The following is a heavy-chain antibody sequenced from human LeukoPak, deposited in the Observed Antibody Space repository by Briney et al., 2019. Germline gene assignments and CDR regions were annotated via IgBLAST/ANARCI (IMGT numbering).Heavy chain of an antibody. V-gene: IGHV3-9*01. J-gene: IGHJ6*02. CDR1: GFTFDDYG. Sequence: GGSPRLSCAASGFTFDDYGMHWVRQAPGKGLEWVSGISWNRGSIGYADSVKGRFTISRDNAKNSLYLQMNSLRAEDTALYYCAKGGGSGYYYYGMDVWGQGTTVTVSS. CDR2: ISWNRGSI. D-gene: IGHD3-10*01. CDR3: AKGGGSGYYYYGMDV.